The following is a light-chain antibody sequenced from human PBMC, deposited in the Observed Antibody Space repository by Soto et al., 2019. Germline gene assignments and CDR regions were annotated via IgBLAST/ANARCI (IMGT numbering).Light chain of an antibody. CDR3: QAWDGTSVV. CDR1: KLGDKY. CDR2: QDS. V-gene: IGLV3-1*01. J-gene: IGLJ2*01. Sequence: SYELTQPPSVSVSPGQTASITCSGDKLGDKYACWYQQKPGQSPGLVIYQDSKRPSGIPERFSGSNSGNTATLTISGTQAMDEADYYCQAWDGTSVVFGGGTKVTVL.